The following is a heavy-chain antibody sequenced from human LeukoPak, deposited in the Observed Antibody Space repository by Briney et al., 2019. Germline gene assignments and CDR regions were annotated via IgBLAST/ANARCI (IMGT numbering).Heavy chain of an antibody. CDR3: AKEACSSTSCYLRGHYFDY. CDR2: LMTTGGGT. V-gene: IGHV3-23*01. Sequence: SGGSLRLSCAASGFTFSSYAMSWVRQAPGKGLEWVSSLMTTGGGTYYADSVKGRFTISRDNSKNTLYLQMNSLRAEDTAVYYCAKEACSSTSCYLRGHYFDYWGQGTLVTVSS. J-gene: IGHJ4*02. CDR1: GFTFSSYA. D-gene: IGHD2-2*01.